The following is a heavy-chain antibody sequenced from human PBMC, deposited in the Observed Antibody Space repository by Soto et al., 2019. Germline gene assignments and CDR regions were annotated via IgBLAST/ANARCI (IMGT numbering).Heavy chain of an antibody. J-gene: IGHJ4*02. V-gene: IGHV4-61*01. CDR3: ARVAVFGVVLDS. Sequence: QVQMQESGPGLVKPSETLSLSCTVSGGSVSSGSYYWSWIRQSPGKGLEWIGIVYYSGRTNYNPSFKSRVTISVDTSKNQFSLKLNSVTAADTAMYFCARVAVFGVVLDSWGQGTQVSVS. CDR1: GGSVSSGSYY. CDR2: VYYSGRT. D-gene: IGHD3-3*01.